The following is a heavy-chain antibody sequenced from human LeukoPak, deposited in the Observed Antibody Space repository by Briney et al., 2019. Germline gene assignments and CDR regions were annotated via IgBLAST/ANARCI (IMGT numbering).Heavy chain of an antibody. CDR1: GYTFTSYY. D-gene: IGHD6-19*01. CDR3: ARDQGSSGWMVYFDY. Sequence: GASVKVSCKASGYTFTSYYMHWVRQAPGQGLEWMGIINPSGGSTGYAQKFQGRVTMTRDMSTSTVYMELSSLRSEDTAVYYCARDQGSSGWMVYFDYWGQGALVTVSS. J-gene: IGHJ4*02. V-gene: IGHV1-46*01. CDR2: INPSGGST.